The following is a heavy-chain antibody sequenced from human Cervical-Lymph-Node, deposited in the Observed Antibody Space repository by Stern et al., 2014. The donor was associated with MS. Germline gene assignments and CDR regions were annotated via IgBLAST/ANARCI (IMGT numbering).Heavy chain of an antibody. Sequence: QLQLQESGPGLVKPSETLSLSCSVSGGSISPNYLSWVRQAPGKGLEWLGHVYHTGRTDYNPSLKTRVTISVDLAKNTFSLNLTSVTAADTAIYFCTRKGVAVRDAFDVWGQGTMAIVSS. D-gene: IGHD6-19*01. CDR1: GGSISPNY. V-gene: IGHV4-59*12. CDR3: TRKGVAVRDAFDV. J-gene: IGHJ3*01. CDR2: VYHTGRT.